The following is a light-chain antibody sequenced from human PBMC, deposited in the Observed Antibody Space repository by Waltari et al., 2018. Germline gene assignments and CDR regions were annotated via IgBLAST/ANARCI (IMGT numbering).Light chain of an antibody. V-gene: IGLV4-69*01. Sequence: LSSGHSSYAIAWHQQQPEKGPRYLMKLNSDGSHSKGDGIPDRFSGSSSGAERYLTISSLQSEDAADYYCQTWGTGILVCGGGTKLTVL. CDR3: QTWGTGILV. CDR2: LNSDGSH. J-gene: IGLJ3*02. CDR1: SGHSSYA.